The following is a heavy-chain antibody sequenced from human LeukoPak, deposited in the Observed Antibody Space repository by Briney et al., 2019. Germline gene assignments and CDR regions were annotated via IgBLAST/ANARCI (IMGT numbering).Heavy chain of an antibody. V-gene: IGHV1-46*01. CDR1: GFTFTSYY. Sequence: ASVKVSCKASGFTFTSYYMHWGRQAPGQGLEWMGIINPSGSYTSYAQKFQGRVTMTRDMSTSTVYMELSSLRSEDTAIYYCARGGHVRVYDNSAYYGHEWGQGTLVTVSS. CDR2: INPSGSYT. D-gene: IGHD3-22*01. J-gene: IGHJ4*02. CDR3: ARGGHVRVYDNSAYYGHE.